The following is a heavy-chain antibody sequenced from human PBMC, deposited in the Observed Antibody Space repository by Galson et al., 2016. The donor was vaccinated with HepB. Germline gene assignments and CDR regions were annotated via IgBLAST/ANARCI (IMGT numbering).Heavy chain of an antibody. D-gene: IGHD5-18*01. CDR1: GFSLFTHGVG. V-gene: IGHV4-39*01. CDR3: ARAYSFGRYDFHY. Sequence: LVKPTQTLTLTCSFSGFSLFTHGVGVGWIRQPPGKGLEWIGNIYYGGTTYYNPSLESRVTISVDTSNNQFSLKLTSVTAADTAVYFCARAYSFGRYDFHYWGQGTLVTVSS. J-gene: IGHJ4*02. CDR2: IYYGGTT.